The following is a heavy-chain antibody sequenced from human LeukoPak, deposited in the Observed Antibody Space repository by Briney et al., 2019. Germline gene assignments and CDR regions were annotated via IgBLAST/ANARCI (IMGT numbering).Heavy chain of an antibody. V-gene: IGHV3-72*01. CDR3: AKDRVPAAVLDAMDV. Sequence: GGSLRLSCAASGFTFTDHHMDWVRQAPGKGLEWIGRSKNKVNSYTTEYAASVKDRFIISRQNSENSLYLQMNSLRAEDTAVYYCAKDRVPAAVLDAMDVWGQGTTVTVSS. J-gene: IGHJ6*02. CDR2: SKNKVNSYTT. D-gene: IGHD2-2*01. CDR1: GFTFTDHH.